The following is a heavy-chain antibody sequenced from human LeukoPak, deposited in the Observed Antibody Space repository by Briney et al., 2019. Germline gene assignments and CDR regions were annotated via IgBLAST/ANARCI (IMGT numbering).Heavy chain of an antibody. J-gene: IGHJ5*02. D-gene: IGHD3-10*01. CDR1: GFTFSSYA. Sequence: GSLRLSCAASGFTFSSYAMTWVRQAPGKGLEWIGEINRSGSTNYNPSLKSRVTISVDTSKNQFSLKLSSVTAADTAVYYCARGPTRLYYYGSGSLRFDPWGQGTLATVSS. CDR3: ARGPTRLYYYGSGSLRFDP. CDR2: INRSGST. V-gene: IGHV4-34*01.